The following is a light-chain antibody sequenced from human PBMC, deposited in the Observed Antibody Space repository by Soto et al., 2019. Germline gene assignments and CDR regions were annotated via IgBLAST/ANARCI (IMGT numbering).Light chain of an antibody. J-gene: IGKJ1*01. CDR1: QTIGHSY. CDR2: DVS. Sequence: EIVLTQSPGTLSLSPGERATLTCRASQTIGHSYLAWYQQKHGQAPRLLIYDVSSRVTGITDRFSGSGFGTDFTLTISRLEPEDFAVYYCQQYDGSPRTFGQGTKVEI. V-gene: IGKV3-20*01. CDR3: QQYDGSPRT.